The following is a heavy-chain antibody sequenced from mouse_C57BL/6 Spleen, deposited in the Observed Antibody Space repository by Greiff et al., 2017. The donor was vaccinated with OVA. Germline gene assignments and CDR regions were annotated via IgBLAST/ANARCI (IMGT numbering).Heavy chain of an antibody. Sequence: EVKLVESGGGLVQSGRSLRLSCATSGFTFSDFYMEWVRQAPGKGLEWIAASRNKANDYTTEYSASVKGRFIVSRDTSQSILYLQMNALRAEDTAMYYCARDAPGRDYAMDYWGQGTSVTVSS. D-gene: IGHD3-3*01. CDR3: ARDAPGRDYAMDY. V-gene: IGHV7-1*01. CDR1: GFTFSDFY. J-gene: IGHJ4*01. CDR2: SRNKANDYTT.